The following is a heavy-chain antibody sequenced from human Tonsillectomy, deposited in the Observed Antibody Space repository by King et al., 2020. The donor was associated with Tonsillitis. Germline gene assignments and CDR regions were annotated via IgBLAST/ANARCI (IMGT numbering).Heavy chain of an antibody. V-gene: IGHV4-30-4*07. CDR2: IYYSGTT. Sequence: VQLQESGPGLVKPSQTLSLTCAISGGSISSGGYSLSWIRQPPGKGLEWIGYIYYSGTTYYNPSLKSRVTISVDTSKNQFSLKLSSVTAADTAVYYCVSEGRVTIGRGVTRWFVPWGQGTLVTVSS. CDR1: GGSISSGGYS. D-gene: IGHD3-10*01. J-gene: IGHJ5*02. CDR3: VSEGRVTIGRGVTRWFVP.